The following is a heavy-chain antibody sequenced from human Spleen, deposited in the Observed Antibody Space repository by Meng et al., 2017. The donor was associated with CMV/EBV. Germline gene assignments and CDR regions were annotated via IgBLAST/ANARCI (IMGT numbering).Heavy chain of an antibody. J-gene: IGHJ6*02. D-gene: IGHD1-7*01. V-gene: IGHV1-18*01. CDR2: ISAYNGNT. CDR1: GYTFTSYG. Sequence: ASVKVSCKASGYTFTSYGISWVRQAPGQGLEWMGWISAYNGNTNYAQKLQGRVTMTTDTSTSTAYMELSRLRSADTAVYYCAREGRITGTPNLPVYYYYYGMDVWGQGTTVTVSS. CDR3: AREGRITGTPNLPVYYYYYGMDV.